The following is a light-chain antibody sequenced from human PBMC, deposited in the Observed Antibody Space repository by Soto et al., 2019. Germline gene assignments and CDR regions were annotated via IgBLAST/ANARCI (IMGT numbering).Light chain of an antibody. CDR1: SSNIRSNT. V-gene: IGLV1-44*01. CDR3: AAWDGSLNGWV. J-gene: IGLJ3*02. Sequence: QAVVTQPPSASRTPGQRVTISCSGSSSNIRSNTVNWYQQLPGTAPKLLIYSNNQRPSGVPDRFSGSKSGTSASLAISGLQSEDEADYYCAAWDGSLNGWVFGGGTKLTVL. CDR2: SNN.